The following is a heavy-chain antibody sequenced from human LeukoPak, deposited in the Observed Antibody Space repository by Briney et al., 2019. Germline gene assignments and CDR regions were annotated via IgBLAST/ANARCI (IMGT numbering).Heavy chain of an antibody. CDR1: GGTFSSYT. V-gene: IGHV1-69*04. D-gene: IGHD6-13*01. Sequence: SVKVSCKASGGTFSSYTISWVRQAPGQGLEWMGRIIPILGIANYAQKFQGRVTITADKSTSTAYMELSSLRSEDTAVYYCARETTPSSSSYFDYWGQGTLVTVSS. CDR3: ARETTPSSSSYFDY. J-gene: IGHJ4*02. CDR2: IIPILGIA.